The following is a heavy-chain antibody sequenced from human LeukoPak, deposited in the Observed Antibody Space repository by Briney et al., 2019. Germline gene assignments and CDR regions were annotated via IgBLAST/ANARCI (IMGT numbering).Heavy chain of an antibody. V-gene: IGHV4-34*01. CDR3: AREGRYYYDSSGPTDY. Sequence: SETLSLTCAVYGGSFSGYYWSWIRQPPGKGLEWIGEINHSGGTNYNPSLKSRVTISVDTSKNQFSLKLSSVTAADTAVYYCAREGRYYYDSSGPTDYWGQGTLVTVSS. CDR1: GGSFSGYY. D-gene: IGHD3-22*01. CDR2: INHSGGT. J-gene: IGHJ4*02.